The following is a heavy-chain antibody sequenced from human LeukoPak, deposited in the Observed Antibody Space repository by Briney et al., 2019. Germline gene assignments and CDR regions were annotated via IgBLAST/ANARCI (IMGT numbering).Heavy chain of an antibody. CDR1: GGSFSGYY. J-gene: IGHJ3*02. CDR3: ARGYRYCTSTSCYNRALDI. Sequence: PSETMSPTCAVYGGSFSGYYWSWIRQPPGKGLEWIGEINHSGSTNYNPSLKSRVTISVDTSKNQFSLKLSSVTAADTAVYYCARGYRYCTSTSCYNRALDIWGQETMVTVSS. CDR2: INHSGST. D-gene: IGHD2-2*02. V-gene: IGHV4-34*01.